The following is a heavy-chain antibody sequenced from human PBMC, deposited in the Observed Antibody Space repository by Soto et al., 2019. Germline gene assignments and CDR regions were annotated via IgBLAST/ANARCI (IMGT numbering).Heavy chain of an antibody. CDR3: AKYYFDSTGSHYYYYGMDV. CDR2: VSYSGST. J-gene: IGHJ6*02. D-gene: IGHD3-22*01. Sequence: SETLSLTXSVSGGSISSSSYYWGWIRQPPGKGLEWIGSVSYSGSTYYNPSLKSRVTISVDTSKNQFSLKLSSVTAADTAVYYCAKYYFDSTGSHYYYYGMDVWGQGTSVTVSS. CDR1: GGSISSSSYY. V-gene: IGHV4-39*01.